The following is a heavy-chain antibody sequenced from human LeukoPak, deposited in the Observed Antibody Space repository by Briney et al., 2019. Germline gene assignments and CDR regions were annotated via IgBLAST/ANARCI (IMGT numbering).Heavy chain of an antibody. J-gene: IGHJ5*02. CDR1: GFTFSSYS. CDR3: ARAGGITRTSYWFDP. D-gene: IGHD1-7*01. CDR2: ISSSSSYI. V-gene: IGHV3-21*05. Sequence: GGSLRLSCAASGFTFSSYSMNWVRQAPEKGLEWVSYISSSSSYIYYADSVKGRFTISRDNAKNSLYLQMNSLRAEDTAVYYCARAGGITRTSYWFDPWGQGTLVTVSS.